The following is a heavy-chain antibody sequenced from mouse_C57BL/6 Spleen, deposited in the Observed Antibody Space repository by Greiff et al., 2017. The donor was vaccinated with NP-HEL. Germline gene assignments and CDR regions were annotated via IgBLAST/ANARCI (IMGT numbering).Heavy chain of an antibody. D-gene: IGHD2-1*01. CDR3: SRGNYVLYALDY. CDR1: GYTFTSYW. Sequence: VQLQQSGAELAKPGASVKLSCKASGYTFTSYWMHWVKQRPGQGLEGIGYINPSSGYTKYNQKFKDKATLTADKSSSTASMQLSSLTYEDSAVYYCSRGNYVLYALDYWCQGPSVTVSS. J-gene: IGHJ4*01. V-gene: IGHV1-7*01. CDR2: INPSSGYT.